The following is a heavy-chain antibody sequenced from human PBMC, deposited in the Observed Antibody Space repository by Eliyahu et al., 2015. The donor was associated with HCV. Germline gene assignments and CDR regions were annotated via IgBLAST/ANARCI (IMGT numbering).Heavy chain of an antibody. V-gene: IGHV4-38-2*01. D-gene: IGHD3-22*01. CDR2: IYQSGRT. J-gene: IGHJ4*02. Sequence: QVQLQESGPGLVKSSEILSLTCAVSGYFVNSGYYWGWFRQPPGKGLEWVGNIYQSGRTNYNPSLKRRATVSVDMSKNQFSLILSSVTAADTAVYYCARESYESSGLIDYWGQGALVTVSS. CDR3: ARESYESSGLIDY. CDR1: GYFVNSGYY.